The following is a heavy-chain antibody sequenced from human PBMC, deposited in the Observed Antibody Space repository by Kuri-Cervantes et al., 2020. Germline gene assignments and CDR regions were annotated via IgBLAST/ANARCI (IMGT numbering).Heavy chain of an antibody. CDR3: ARVVGSGWPSYYYYYMDV. CDR2: INHSGST. CDR1: GFSPSTNGVG. V-gene: IGHV4-39*07. D-gene: IGHD6-19*01. Sequence: SGPTLVKPTETLTLTCTFSGFSPSTNGVGVGWIRQPPGKGLEWIGEINHSGSTNYNPSLKSRVTISVDTSKNQFSLKLSSVTAADTAVYYCARVVGSGWPSYYYYYMDVWGKGTTVTVSS. J-gene: IGHJ6*03.